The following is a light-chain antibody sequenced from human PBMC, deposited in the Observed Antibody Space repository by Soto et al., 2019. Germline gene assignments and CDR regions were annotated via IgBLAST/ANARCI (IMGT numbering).Light chain of an antibody. CDR3: AAWDNSLSGWA. Sequence: QSVLTQAPSASGTPGQRITISCSGATSNIGTNPVGWFQQLPGTAPKRLIYSDDQRPSGVPDRISGSKSGTSASLAISGLQSEDEADYYCAAWDNSLSGWAFSGGTKLTVL. CDR2: SDD. V-gene: IGLV1-44*01. J-gene: IGLJ3*02. CDR1: TSNIGTNP.